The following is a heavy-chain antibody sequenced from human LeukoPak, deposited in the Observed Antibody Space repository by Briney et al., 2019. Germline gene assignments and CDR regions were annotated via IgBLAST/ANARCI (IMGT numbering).Heavy chain of an antibody. CDR3: ATEGGLGLGENWFDH. CDR2: IIVGSGNT. Sequence: ASVQVSCKTSGFDFVTSVIHWVRPARGQRLEWIGEIIVGSGNTKYGEKVQERATISRDMSTSTDYVELTSLRSGDTAVYYCATEGGLGLGENWFDHWGQGTLVTVSS. D-gene: IGHD3/OR15-3a*01. J-gene: IGHJ5*02. CDR1: GFDFVTSV. V-gene: IGHV1-58*02.